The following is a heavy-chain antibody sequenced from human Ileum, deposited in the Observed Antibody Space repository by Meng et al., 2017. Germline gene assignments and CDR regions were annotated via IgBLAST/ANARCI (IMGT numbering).Heavy chain of an antibody. CDR1: GGSISSSIW. D-gene: IGHD3-10*01. V-gene: IGHV4-4*02. CDR2: IHHSGTT. CDR3: ARGVVSGSHYNTY. J-gene: IGHJ4*02. Sequence: QLQLQESGPGLVKPSETLSLTCTVSGGSISSSIWWSWVRQPPEKGLEWIGEIHHSGTTNYSPSLKSRLTISVDKSKNQFSLKLQSVTAADTAVYFCARGVVSGSHYNTYWGQGILVTVSS.